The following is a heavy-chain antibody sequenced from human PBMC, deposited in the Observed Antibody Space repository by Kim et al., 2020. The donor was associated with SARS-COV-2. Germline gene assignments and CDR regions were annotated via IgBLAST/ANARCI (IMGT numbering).Heavy chain of an antibody. V-gene: IGHV3-33*01. Sequence: GGSLRLSCASSGFTFSSYGMHWVRQAPGKGLEWVAVIWYDGSNKYYSDSVKGRFTISRDNSKNTLYLQMNSLRAEDTAVYYCARDEWGDYGAFDIWGQG. CDR3: ARDEWGDYGAFDI. CDR1: GFTFSSYG. J-gene: IGHJ3*02. CDR2: IWYDGSNK. D-gene: IGHD4-17*01.